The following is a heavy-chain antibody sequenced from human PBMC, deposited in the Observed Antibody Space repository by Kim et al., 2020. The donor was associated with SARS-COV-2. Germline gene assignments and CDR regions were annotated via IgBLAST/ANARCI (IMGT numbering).Heavy chain of an antibody. CDR1: GGSMSSSSYY. CDR2: MYSSGST. V-gene: IGHV4-39*01. Sequence: SETLSLTCTVSGGSMSSSSYYWGWIRQPPGKGLEWIGSMYSSGSTNYDPSLEGRVTISVDTRKNQFSLKLSSVTAADTAVYYCVRRGSGAASPPEQNWFDPWGQGTLVIVSS. D-gene: IGHD6-13*01. J-gene: IGHJ5*02. CDR3: VRRGSGAASPPEQNWFDP.